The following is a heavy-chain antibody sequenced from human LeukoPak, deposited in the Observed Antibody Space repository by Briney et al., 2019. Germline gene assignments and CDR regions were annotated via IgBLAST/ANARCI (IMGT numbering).Heavy chain of an antibody. V-gene: IGHV4-38-2*02. J-gene: IGHJ3*02. CDR2: ICHSGTT. D-gene: IGHD3-3*01. CDR1: DYSITSGYY. Sequence: PSETLSLTCAVSDYSITSGYYWGWIRQPPGKGLEWIGSICHSGTTYYNPSLKSRVTISVDTSKNQFSLKLSSVTAADTAVYYCARDQAGSYYDFWSGYYTGWAFDIWGQGTMVTVSS. CDR3: ARDQAGSYYDFWSGYYTGWAFDI.